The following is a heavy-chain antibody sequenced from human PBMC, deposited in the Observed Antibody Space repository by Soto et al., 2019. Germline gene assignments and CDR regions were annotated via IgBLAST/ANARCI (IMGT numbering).Heavy chain of an antibody. CDR1: KSIFTGYG. CDR3: AKDHSSSSPYDAFDI. Sequence: GGSLRLSCAASKSIFTGYGMHWVRQTPGKGLEWVAVIRFDGSNKYYADSVKGRFTISRDNSKNTLYLQMNSLRAEDTAVYYCAKDHSSSSPYDAFDIWGQGTMVTVSS. J-gene: IGHJ3*02. V-gene: IGHV3-30*02. D-gene: IGHD6-6*01. CDR2: IRFDGSNK.